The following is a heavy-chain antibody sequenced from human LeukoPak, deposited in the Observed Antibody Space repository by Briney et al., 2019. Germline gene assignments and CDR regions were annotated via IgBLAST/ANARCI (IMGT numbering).Heavy chain of an antibody. Sequence: LAGGSLRLSCAVSGFSISNYWMTWVRQAPGKGLEWVANIKGDGSERYYVDSVKGRFTISRDNAKNSLYLQMNSLRAEDTAVYYCVRQAGVSWGQGTLVTVSS. CDR2: IKGDGSER. CDR3: VRQAGVS. J-gene: IGHJ5*02. V-gene: IGHV3-7*01. D-gene: IGHD6-19*01. CDR1: GFSISNYW.